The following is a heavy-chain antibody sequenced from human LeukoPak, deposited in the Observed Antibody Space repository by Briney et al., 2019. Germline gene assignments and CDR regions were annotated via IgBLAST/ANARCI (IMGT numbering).Heavy chain of an antibody. CDR2: IYTSGST. V-gene: IGHV4-4*07. J-gene: IGHJ6*03. D-gene: IGHD2-2*02. CDR1: GGSISSYY. CDR3: ARDIVVVPAAITSYYYYYYMDV. Sequence: PSETLSLTCTVSGGSISSYYWSWIRQPAGKGLEWIGRIYTSGSTNYNPSLKSRVTMSVDTSKNQFSLKLSSVTAADTAVYYYARDIVVVPAAITSYYYYYYMDVWGKGTTVTVSS.